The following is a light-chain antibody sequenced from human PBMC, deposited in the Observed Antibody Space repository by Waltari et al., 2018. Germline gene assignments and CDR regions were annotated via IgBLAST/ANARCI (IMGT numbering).Light chain of an antibody. CDR1: GTIVTI. Sequence: CRANGTIVTILSWQQKKPGHTPRLLNYAATTRATGTPASFSGSWSATEFTLTISSLQSEDFAVYYCQHYNTFPQAFGQGTKVEIK. CDR2: AAT. V-gene: IGKV3-15*01. CDR3: QHYNTFPQA. J-gene: IGKJ1*01.